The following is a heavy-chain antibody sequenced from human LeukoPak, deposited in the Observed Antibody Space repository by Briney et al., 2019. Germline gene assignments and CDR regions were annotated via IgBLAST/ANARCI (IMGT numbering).Heavy chain of an antibody. CDR2: IWYDGSNK. CDR3: AKDPRYYYDSSGYPYYFDY. Sequence: PGGSLRLSCAASGFTFSSYGMHWVRQAPGKGLEWVAVIWYDGSNKYYADSVKGRFTISRDNSKNTLYLQMNSLRAEDTAVYYCAKDPRYYYDSSGYPYYFDYWGQGTLVTVSS. D-gene: IGHD3-22*01. J-gene: IGHJ4*02. V-gene: IGHV3-30*02. CDR1: GFTFSSYG.